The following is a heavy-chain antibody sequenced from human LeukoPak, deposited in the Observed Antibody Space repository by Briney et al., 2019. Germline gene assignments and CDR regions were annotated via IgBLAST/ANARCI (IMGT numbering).Heavy chain of an antibody. CDR1: GFSLSTSGVG. CDR3: AHFTPDRYSSGWYLGY. D-gene: IGHD6-19*01. J-gene: IGHJ4*02. Sequence: SGPALFHPTQTLTLTSTFSGFSLSTSGVGVGWIRQPPGKALEWLALIYWNDDKRYSPSLKSRLTITKDTSKNQVVLTMTNMDPVDTATYYCAHFTPDRYSSGWYLGYWGQGTLVTVSS. CDR2: IYWNDDK. V-gene: IGHV2-5*01.